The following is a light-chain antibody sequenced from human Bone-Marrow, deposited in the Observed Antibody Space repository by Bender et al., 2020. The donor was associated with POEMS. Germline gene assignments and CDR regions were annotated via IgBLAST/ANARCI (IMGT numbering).Light chain of an antibody. CDR2: EVS. V-gene: IGLV2-23*02. J-gene: IGLJ1*01. CDR3: FSYAGGDTYV. CDR1: SSDVGSYDL. Sequence: QSALTQPASVSGSPGQSITISCTGTSSDVGSYDLVSWYQQHPGEAPKLIIYEVSKRPSGVADRFSGSKSGDTASLTISGLQAEDEADYYCFSYAGGDTYVFGTGTKVTVL.